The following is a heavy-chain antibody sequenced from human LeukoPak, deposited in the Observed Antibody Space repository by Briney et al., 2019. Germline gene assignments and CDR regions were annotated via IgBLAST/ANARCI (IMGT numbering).Heavy chain of an antibody. CDR1: GGSFSDYY. CDR3: ARQNGVGLFSLP. J-gene: IGHJ4*02. D-gene: IGHD2-8*01. V-gene: IGHV4-34*01. CDR2: INHSGST. Sequence: SETLSLTCAVYGGSFSDYYWTWIRQPPGKGLEWIGEINHSGSTNYNPSLKSRVTISVDTSKNQFSLKVTSVTAADTAVYYCARQNGVGLFSLPGGQGILVTVSS.